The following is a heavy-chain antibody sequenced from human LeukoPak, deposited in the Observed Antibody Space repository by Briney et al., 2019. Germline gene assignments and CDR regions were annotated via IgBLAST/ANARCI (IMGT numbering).Heavy chain of an antibody. CDR2: ISDTGSTI. CDR3: ARDQHYYDSSGYPEYFQH. Sequence: GGSLRLSCAASGFTFSSYELNWVRQAPGKGLEWVSYISDTGSTIYYADSVEGRFTISRDNAKNSLYLQMNSLRAEDTAVYYCARDQHYYDSSGYPEYFQHWGQGTLVTVSS. CDR1: GFTFSSYE. V-gene: IGHV3-48*03. J-gene: IGHJ1*01. D-gene: IGHD3-22*01.